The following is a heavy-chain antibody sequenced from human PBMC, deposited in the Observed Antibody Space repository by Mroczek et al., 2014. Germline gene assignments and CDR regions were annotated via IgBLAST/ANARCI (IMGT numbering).Heavy chain of an antibody. D-gene: IGHD3-22*01. CDR3: ARTTYYYDSSGSIGDY. J-gene: IGHJ4*02. V-gene: IGHV4-34*01. Sequence: QVQLQQWGAGLLKPSETLSLTCAVYGGSFSGYYWSWIRQPPGKGLEWIGEINHSGSTNYNPSLKSRVTISVDTSKNQFSLKLSSVTAADTAVYYCARTTYYYDSSGSIGDYWGQGTLVTVSS. CDR1: GGSFSGYY. CDR2: INHSGST.